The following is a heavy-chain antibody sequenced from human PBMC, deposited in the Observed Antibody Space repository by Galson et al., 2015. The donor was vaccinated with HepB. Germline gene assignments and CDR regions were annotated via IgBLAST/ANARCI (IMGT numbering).Heavy chain of an antibody. CDR3: ASLSAGMAFDI. CDR2: IKQDGSEK. V-gene: IGHV3-7*03. CDR1: GFTFSSYW. D-gene: IGHD6-13*01. Sequence: SLRLSCAASGFTFSSYWMSWVRQAPGKGLEWVANIKQDGSEKYYVDSVKGRFTISRDNAKNSLYLQMNSLRAEDTAVYYCASLSAGMAFDIWGQGIMVTVSS. J-gene: IGHJ3*02.